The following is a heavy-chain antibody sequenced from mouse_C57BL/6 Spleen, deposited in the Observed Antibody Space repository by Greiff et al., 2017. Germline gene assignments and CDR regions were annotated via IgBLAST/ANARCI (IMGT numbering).Heavy chain of an antibody. J-gene: IGHJ2*01. CDR1: GFTFSSYG. V-gene: IGHV5-6*01. Sequence: EVKLVESGGDLVKPGGSLKLSCAASGFTFSSYGMSWVRQTPDKRLEWVATISSGGSYTYYPDSVKGRFTISRDNAKNTLYLQMSSLKTEDTAMYYCARQTTVVATGYYFDYWGQGTTLTVSS. CDR3: ARQTTVVATGYYFDY. CDR2: ISSGGSYT. D-gene: IGHD1-1*01.